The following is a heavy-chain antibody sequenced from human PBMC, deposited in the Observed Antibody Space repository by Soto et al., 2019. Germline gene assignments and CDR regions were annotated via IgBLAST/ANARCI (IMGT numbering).Heavy chain of an antibody. CDR2: ISGSGGST. CDR1: GFTFSSYA. J-gene: IGHJ5*02. Sequence: GGSLRLSCAASGFTFSSYAMSWVRQAPGKGLEWVSAISGSGGSTYYADSVKGRFTISRDNSKNTLYLQMNSLRAEDTAVYYCAKDLGPDNWNDAGPNWFDPWGQGTLVTVSS. CDR3: AKDLGPDNWNDAGPNWFDP. D-gene: IGHD1-20*01. V-gene: IGHV3-23*01.